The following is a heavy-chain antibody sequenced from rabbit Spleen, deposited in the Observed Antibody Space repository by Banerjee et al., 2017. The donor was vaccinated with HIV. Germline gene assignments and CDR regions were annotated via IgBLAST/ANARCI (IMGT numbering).Heavy chain of an antibody. D-gene: IGHD8-1*01. V-gene: IGHV1S45*01. CDR2: INTGGSGSG. J-gene: IGHJ6*01. CDR3: ARDTGSSFSTYGMDL. CDR1: GVSFSGSSY. Sequence: QEQLEESGGDLVKPGASLTLTCIASGVSFSGSSYMCWVRQAPGKGLEWIGCINTGGSGSGYYASWAKGRFAISKTSSTTVTLQMTSLTAADTATYFCARDTGSSFSTYGMDLWGPGTLVTVS.